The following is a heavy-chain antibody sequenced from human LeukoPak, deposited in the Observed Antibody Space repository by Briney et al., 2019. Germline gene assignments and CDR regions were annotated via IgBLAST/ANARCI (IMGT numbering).Heavy chain of an antibody. CDR1: GDSVSSNSAA. J-gene: IGHJ3*02. V-gene: IGHV6-1*01. CDR2: TYYRSKWYN. Sequence: SQTLSLTCAISGDSVSSNSAAWSWIRQSPSRGLGWLGRTYYRSKWYNDSALSVRSRITIDPDTSKNQFSLQLYSVTPEDSAVYYCARGGGALDIWGQGTMVTVSS. CDR3: ARGGGALDI.